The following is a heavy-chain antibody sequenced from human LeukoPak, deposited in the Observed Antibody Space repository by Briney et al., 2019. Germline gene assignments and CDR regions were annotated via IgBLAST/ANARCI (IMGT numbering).Heavy chain of an antibody. CDR3: ARAVGCHGSGTNPLYLDS. CDR2: MNPNSGGT. V-gene: IGHV1-2*02. J-gene: IGHJ4*02. D-gene: IGHD3-10*01. Sequence: ASVKVSCKASGYTFTGYWIHWMRQAPGQGLEWMGWMNPNSGGTKSPQKFQGRVSMTSDTSFSTAYLDLNSLTSDDTAVYYCARAVGCHGSGTNPLYLDSWGQGTLVTVSS. CDR1: GYTFTGYW.